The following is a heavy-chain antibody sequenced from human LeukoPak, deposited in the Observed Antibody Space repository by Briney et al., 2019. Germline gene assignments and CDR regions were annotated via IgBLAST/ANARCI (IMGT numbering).Heavy chain of an antibody. CDR3: ARAFGIAATRLDY. D-gene: IGHD6-13*01. J-gene: IGHJ4*02. CDR1: GFTFSSYS. V-gene: IGHV3-21*01. Sequence: GGSLRLSCAASGFTFSSYSMNWVRQAPGKGLEWVSSISSSSSYIYYADSVKGRFTISRDNAKNSLYLQMNSLRAEGTAVYYCARAFGIAATRLDYWGQGTLVTVSS. CDR2: ISSSSSYI.